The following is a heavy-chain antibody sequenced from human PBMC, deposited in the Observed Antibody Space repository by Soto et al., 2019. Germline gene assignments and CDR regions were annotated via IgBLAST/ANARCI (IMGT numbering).Heavy chain of an antibody. CDR3: ARELLVERGALDI. CDR1: GFTFSRYS. Sequence: WGSLRLSCAASGFTFSRYSMNWVRQAPGKGLEWVSSISSSSSYIYYADSVKGRFTISRDNAKNSLYLQMNSLRAEDTAVYYCARELLVERGALDIWGQGKMVTVSS. CDR2: ISSSSSYI. V-gene: IGHV3-21*01. J-gene: IGHJ3*02.